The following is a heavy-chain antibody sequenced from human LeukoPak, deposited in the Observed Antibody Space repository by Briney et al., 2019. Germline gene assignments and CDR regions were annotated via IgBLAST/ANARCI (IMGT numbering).Heavy chain of an antibody. CDR2: INPSGGST. J-gene: IGHJ4*02. D-gene: IGHD3-22*01. CDR1: GYTFTSYY. CDR3: ARSWYYYDSSGYLFDY. Sequence: ASVKVSCKASGYTFTSYYMHWVRQAPGQGLEWMGIINPSGGSTSYAQKFQGRVTMTRDTSTSTVYMELSSLRSEDTAVYYCARSWYYYDSSGYLFDYWGQGTLVTVSS. V-gene: IGHV1-46*01.